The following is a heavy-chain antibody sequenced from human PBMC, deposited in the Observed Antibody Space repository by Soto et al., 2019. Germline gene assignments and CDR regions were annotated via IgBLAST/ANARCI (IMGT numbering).Heavy chain of an antibody. CDR3: AREYYDFWSVTFSYYGMDV. CDR1: GGSISRYY. V-gene: IGHV4-59*01. D-gene: IGHD3-3*01. Sequence: QVQLQESGPGLVKPSETLSLTCSVSGGSISRYYWTWIRQPPGRGLEWVGNIYSSGTTNYNPSLKSRVTISIDTSKNQVSLKLNAVTAADTAVYFCAREYYDFWSVTFSYYGMDVW. J-gene: IGHJ6*01. CDR2: IYSSGTT.